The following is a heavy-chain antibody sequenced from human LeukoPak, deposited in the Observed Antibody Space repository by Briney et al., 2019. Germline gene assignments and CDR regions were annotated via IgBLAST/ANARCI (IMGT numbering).Heavy chain of an antibody. CDR2: INHSGST. CDR1: GGSFSNYY. J-gene: IGHJ5*02. V-gene: IGHV4-34*01. Sequence: SETLSLTCAVYGGSFSNYYWSWIRQPPGKGLEWIGEINHSGSTNYNPSLKSRVTISVDTSKNQFSLKLSSVTAADTAVYYCASPNWFDPWGQGTLVTVSS. CDR3: ASPNWFDP.